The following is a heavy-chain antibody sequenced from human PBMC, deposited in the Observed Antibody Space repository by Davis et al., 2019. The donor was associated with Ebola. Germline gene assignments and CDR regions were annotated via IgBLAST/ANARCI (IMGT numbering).Heavy chain of an antibody. Sequence: LRLSCTVSGGSISTGGYSWSWIRQPPGKGLEWIGYIYHSGSTYYNPSLKSRVTISVDRSKNQFSLKLSSVTAADTAVYYCASRSVGGWYHYWGQGTLVTVSS. D-gene: IGHD6-19*01. CDR1: GGSISTGGYS. CDR3: ASRSVGGWYHY. V-gene: IGHV4-30-2*01. J-gene: IGHJ4*02. CDR2: IYHSGST.